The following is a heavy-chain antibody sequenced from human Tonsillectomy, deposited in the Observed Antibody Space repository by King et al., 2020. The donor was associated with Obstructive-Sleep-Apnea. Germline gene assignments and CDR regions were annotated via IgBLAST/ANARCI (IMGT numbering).Heavy chain of an antibody. CDR3: ARDRGVGVLDY. D-gene: IGHD1-26*01. V-gene: IGHV3-74*01. CDR1: GFTFSSYW. Sequence: VQLVESGGGLVQPGGSLRLSCAASGFTFSSYWMHLVLQSPGKGLVWVSRMNSDGSSTSYADSVKGRFTISRDNAKNTLYLQMNSLSAEDTAVYYCARDRGVGVLDYWGQGTLVTVSS. CDR2: MNSDGSST. J-gene: IGHJ4*02.